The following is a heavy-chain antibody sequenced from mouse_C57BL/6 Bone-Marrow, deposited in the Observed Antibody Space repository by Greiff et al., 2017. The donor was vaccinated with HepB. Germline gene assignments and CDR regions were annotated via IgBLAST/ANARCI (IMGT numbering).Heavy chain of an antibody. D-gene: IGHD1-1*01. CDR3: TLITRDY. Sequence: VQLQQSGAELVRPGASVKLSCTASGFNIKDDYMHWVKQRPEQGLEWIGWIDPENGDTEYASKFQGKATITADTSSNTAYLQLSSLTSEDTAVYYCTLITRDYWGQGTSVTVSS. CDR2: IDPENGDT. J-gene: IGHJ4*01. CDR1: GFNIKDDY. V-gene: IGHV14-4*01.